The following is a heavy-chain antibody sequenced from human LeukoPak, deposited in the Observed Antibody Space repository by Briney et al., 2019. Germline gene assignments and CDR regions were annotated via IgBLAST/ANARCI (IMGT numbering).Heavy chain of an antibody. CDR3: ARDGGGEYQLLTPDNWFDP. CDR1: GYTFTSYY. Sequence: GASVNVSCKASGYTFTSYYMHWVRQAPGQGLEWMGIINPSGGSTSYAQKFQGRVTMTRDTSTSTVYMELSSLRSEDTAVYYCARDGGGEYQLLTPDNWFDPWGQGTLVTVSS. CDR2: INPSGGST. V-gene: IGHV1-46*01. D-gene: IGHD2-2*01. J-gene: IGHJ5*02.